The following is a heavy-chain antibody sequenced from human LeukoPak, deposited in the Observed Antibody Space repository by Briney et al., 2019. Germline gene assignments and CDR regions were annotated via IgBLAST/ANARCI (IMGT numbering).Heavy chain of an antibody. J-gene: IGHJ3*02. CDR1: GGSISGSSYF. V-gene: IGHV4-39*01. D-gene: IGHD2-2*01. CDR2: IYYSGST. CDR3: ASPLSSNPHDGFDI. Sequence: SETLSLTCTVSGGSISGSSYFWGWIRQPPGKGLEWIGSIYYSGSTYYNPSLKSRVTISVDTSKNQFSLKLSSVTAADTAVYYCASPLSSNPHDGFDIWGQGTMVTVSS.